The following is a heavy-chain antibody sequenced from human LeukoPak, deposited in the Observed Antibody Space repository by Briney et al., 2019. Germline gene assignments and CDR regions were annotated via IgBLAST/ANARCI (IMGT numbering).Heavy chain of an antibody. CDR2: INPSGGST. V-gene: IGHV1-46*01. CDR3: ARALYYDFWSGYSGAELDY. Sequence: ASVKVSCKASGYTFTSYYMHWVRQAPGQGLEWMGIINPSGGSTSYAQKFQGRVTMTRDTSTSTVYMELSSLRSEDTAVYYCARALYYDFWSGYSGAELDYWGQGTLVTVSS. CDR1: GYTFTSYY. D-gene: IGHD3-3*01. J-gene: IGHJ4*02.